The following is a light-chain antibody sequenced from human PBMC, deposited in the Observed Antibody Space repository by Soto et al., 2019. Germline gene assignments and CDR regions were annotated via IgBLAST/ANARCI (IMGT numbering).Light chain of an antibody. CDR2: GAS. Sequence: IVLTQSPGTLSLSPGERTTLSCRASQSISRYLAWYQQKPGQAPRLLIYGASSRATGIPDRFSGSGSGTDFTLTISRLEPEDFAVYYCQQYETSPRTFGQGTKVDIK. CDR1: QSISRY. V-gene: IGKV3-20*01. CDR3: QQYETSPRT. J-gene: IGKJ1*01.